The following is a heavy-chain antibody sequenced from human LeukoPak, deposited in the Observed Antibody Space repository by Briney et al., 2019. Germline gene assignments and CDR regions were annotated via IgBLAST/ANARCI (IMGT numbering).Heavy chain of an antibody. CDR2: ISSSSSYI. J-gene: IGHJ4*02. V-gene: IGHV3-21*01. D-gene: IGHD3-22*01. CDR3: ARSPSRGYYYDSSGSYDY. CDR1: GFTFSSYS. Sequence: PGGSLRLSCAASGFTFSSYSMNWVRQAPGKGLEWVSSISSSSSYIYYADSVKGRFTISRDNAKNSLYLQMNSLRAEDTAVYYCARSPSRGYYYDSSGSYDYWGQGTLVTVSS.